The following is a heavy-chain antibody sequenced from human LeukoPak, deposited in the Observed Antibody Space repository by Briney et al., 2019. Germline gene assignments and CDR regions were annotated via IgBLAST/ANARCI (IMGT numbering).Heavy chain of an antibody. Sequence: SETLSLTCTVSGGSIRSYYWSWIRQPPGKGLEWIGYMYYSGSSTYNPSLKSRVTISLDTSKNQFSLKLSSVTATDTAIYYCARHGDILNGFLDYWGQGTLVTVSS. CDR3: ARHGDILNGFLDY. D-gene: IGHD3-9*01. CDR1: GGSIRSYY. CDR2: MYYSGSS. J-gene: IGHJ4*02. V-gene: IGHV4-59*08.